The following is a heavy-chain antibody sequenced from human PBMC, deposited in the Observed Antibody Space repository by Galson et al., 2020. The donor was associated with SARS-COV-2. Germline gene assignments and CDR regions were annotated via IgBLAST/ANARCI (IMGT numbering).Heavy chain of an antibody. CDR1: GFTFSRSG. J-gene: IGHJ5*02. Sequence: GESLKISCAASGFTFSRSGMHWVRQAPGKGPEWVASIWYDGTSINYGDSVKGRFTISRDNSNNTLFLQMNTLRVEDTAVYYCARDSGSPNYYGWYDPWGLGTLVTVSS. V-gene: IGHV3-33*01. CDR3: ARDSGSPNYYGWYDP. CDR2: IWYDGTSI. D-gene: IGHD3-22*01.